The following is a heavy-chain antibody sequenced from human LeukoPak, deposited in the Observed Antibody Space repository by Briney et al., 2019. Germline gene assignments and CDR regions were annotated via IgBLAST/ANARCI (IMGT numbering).Heavy chain of an antibody. CDR1: GFTFSSYG. Sequence: GGSLRLSCAASGFTFSSYGMHWVRQAPGKGLEWVAFIRYDGSNKYYADSVKGRFTISRDNSKNTLYLQMNSLRAEDTAVYYCASDMEIAAAGTFDYWGQGTLVTVSS. V-gene: IGHV3-30*02. D-gene: IGHD6-13*01. CDR3: ASDMEIAAAGTFDY. J-gene: IGHJ4*02. CDR2: IRYDGSNK.